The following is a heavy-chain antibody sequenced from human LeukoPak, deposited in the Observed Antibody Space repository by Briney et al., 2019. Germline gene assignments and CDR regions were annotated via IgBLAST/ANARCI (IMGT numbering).Heavy chain of an antibody. CDR3: ARGPLITIFGVVIGGLDYYYYMDV. CDR2: IYTSGST. Sequence: SETLSLTCTVSGGSISSYYWSWIRQPAGKGLEWIGRIYTSGSTNYNPSLKSRVTMSVDTSKNQFSLKLSSVTAADTAVYYCARGPLITIFGVVIGGLDYYYYMDVWGKGTTVTVSS. J-gene: IGHJ6*03. D-gene: IGHD3-3*01. CDR1: GGSISSYY. V-gene: IGHV4-4*07.